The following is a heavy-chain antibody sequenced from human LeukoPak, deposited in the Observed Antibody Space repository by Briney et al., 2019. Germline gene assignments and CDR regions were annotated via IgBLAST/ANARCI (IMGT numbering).Heavy chain of an antibody. CDR2: INHSGST. Sequence: SETLSLTCAVYGGSFSGYYWSWIRQPPGKGLEWIGEINHSGSTNYNPSLKSRVTISVDTSKNQFSLKLSSVTAADTAVYYCARVQETTYWGQGTLVTVSS. J-gene: IGHJ1*01. V-gene: IGHV4-34*01. CDR3: ARVQETTY. D-gene: IGHD4-17*01. CDR1: GGSFSGYY.